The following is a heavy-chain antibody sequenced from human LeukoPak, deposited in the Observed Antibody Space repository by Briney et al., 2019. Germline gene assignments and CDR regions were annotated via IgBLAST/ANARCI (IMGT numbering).Heavy chain of an antibody. CDR3: ARGGSGSGYLYYFDY. CDR2: INPSSGGT. Sequence: ASVKVSCKASGYSFSDYSMHWVRQAPGQGLEWMGRINPSSGGTSYAQNFQGRVSMTRDTSISTTYMELNGLTSDDTAVYYCARGGSGSGYLYYFDYWGQGTLVSVSP. CDR1: GYSFSDYS. V-gene: IGHV1-2*06. D-gene: IGHD3-10*01. J-gene: IGHJ4*02.